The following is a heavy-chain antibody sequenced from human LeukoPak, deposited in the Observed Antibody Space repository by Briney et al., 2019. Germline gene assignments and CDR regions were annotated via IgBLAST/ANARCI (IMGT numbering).Heavy chain of an antibody. Sequence: GGSLRLSCAASGFTFSSYGMHWVRQAPGKGLEWVAVISYDGSNKYYADSVKGRFTIPRDNSKNTLYLQMNSLRVEDTAVYYCARGRPHGNDYWGQGTLVTVSS. CDR2: ISYDGSNK. CDR1: GFTFSSYG. V-gene: IGHV3-30*03. J-gene: IGHJ4*02. D-gene: IGHD4-23*01. CDR3: ARGRPHGNDY.